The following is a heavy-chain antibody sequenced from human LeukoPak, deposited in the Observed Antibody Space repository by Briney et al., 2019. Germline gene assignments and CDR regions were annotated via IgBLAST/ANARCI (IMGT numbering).Heavy chain of an antibody. D-gene: IGHD2-15*01. J-gene: IGHJ4*02. CDR2: INWNGGST. V-gene: IGHV3-20*04. CDR1: GFTFSSYS. Sequence: GGSLRLSCAASGFTFSSYSMNWVRQAPGKGLEWVSGINWNGGSTGYADSVKGRFTISRDNAKNSLYLQMNSLRAEDTALYYCAREWLGSSLDYWGQGTLVTVSS. CDR3: AREWLGSSLDY.